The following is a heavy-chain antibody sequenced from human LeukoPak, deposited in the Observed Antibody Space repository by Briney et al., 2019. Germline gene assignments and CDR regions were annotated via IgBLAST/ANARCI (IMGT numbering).Heavy chain of an antibody. V-gene: IGHV3-21*01. CDR3: ARGFPSGY. CDR1: GFTFSSYS. CDR2: ISSSSSYT. Sequence: PGGSLRLSCAASGFTFSSYSMNWVRQAPGKGLEWVSSISSSSSYTYYADSVKGRFTISRDNAKNSLYPQMNSLRAEDTAVYYCARGFPSGYWGQGTLVTVSS. J-gene: IGHJ4*02.